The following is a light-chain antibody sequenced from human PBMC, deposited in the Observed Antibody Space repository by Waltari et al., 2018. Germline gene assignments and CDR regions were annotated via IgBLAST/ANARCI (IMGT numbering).Light chain of an antibody. CDR2: GAS. V-gene: IGKV3-15*01. J-gene: IGKJ4*01. CDR3: QQYNNWPLLT. Sequence: EIVMTQSPAPLSVSPGERATLSCRASQSVSSNVTWYQQKPGQAPRLLIYGASTRATGIPARFSGSGSGTEFTLTISSLQSEDFAVYYCQQYNNWPLLTFGGGTKVEIK. CDR1: QSVSSN.